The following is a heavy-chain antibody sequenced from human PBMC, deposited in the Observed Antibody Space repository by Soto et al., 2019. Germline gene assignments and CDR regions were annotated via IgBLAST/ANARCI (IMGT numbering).Heavy chain of an antibody. CDR1: GYTFTSYG. CDR2: ISAYTGNT. V-gene: IGHV1-18*01. CDR3: ARVSQLELPLNWFDP. D-gene: IGHD1-1*01. Sequence: QVQLVQSGAEVKKPGASVKVSCKASGYTFTSYGISWVRQAPGQGLEWMGWISAYTGNTNYAQKLQGRVTMTTDTSTSTAYMELRSLRSDDTAVYYCARVSQLELPLNWFDPWGQGTLVTVSS. J-gene: IGHJ5*02.